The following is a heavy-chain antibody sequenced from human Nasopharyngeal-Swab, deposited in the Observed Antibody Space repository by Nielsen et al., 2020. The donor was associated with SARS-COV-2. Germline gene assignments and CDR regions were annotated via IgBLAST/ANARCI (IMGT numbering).Heavy chain of an antibody. D-gene: IGHD5-18*01. J-gene: IGHJ4*02. CDR1: GFTFSSYW. Sequence: GESLKISCAASGFTFSSYWMSWVRQAPGKGLEWVANIKQDGSEKYYADSVKGRFTISRDNSKNTLYLQMNSLRAEDTAVYYCARDQLGDTAMVTLDYWGQGTLVTVSS. CDR3: ARDQLGDTAMVTLDY. V-gene: IGHV3-7*01. CDR2: IKQDGSEK.